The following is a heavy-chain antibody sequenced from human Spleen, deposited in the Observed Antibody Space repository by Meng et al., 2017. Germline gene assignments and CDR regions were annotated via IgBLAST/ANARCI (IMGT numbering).Heavy chain of an antibody. CDR1: GGSFSGYY. CDR3: ARDLRLGFYYYYGMDV. J-gene: IGHJ6*02. D-gene: IGHD3-16*01. CDR2: INHSGST. V-gene: IGHV4-34*01. Sequence: SETLSLTCAVYGGSFSGYYWSWIRQPPGKGLEWIGEINHSGSTNYNPSLKSRVTISVDTSKNQFSLKLSSVTAADTAVYYCARDLRLGFYYYYGMDVWGQGTTVTVSS.